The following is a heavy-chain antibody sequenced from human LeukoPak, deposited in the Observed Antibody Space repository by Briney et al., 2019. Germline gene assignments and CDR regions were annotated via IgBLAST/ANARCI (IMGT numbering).Heavy chain of an antibody. Sequence: SETLSLTCTVSGGSISSGSYYWGWIRQPPGKGLEWIGSIYYSGSTYYNSSLKSRVTISVDTSRNQFSLKLSSVTAADTALYYCARLFRGVGYWGQGTLVTVSS. D-gene: IGHD3-16*01. CDR2: IYYSGST. V-gene: IGHV4-39*01. J-gene: IGHJ4*02. CDR3: ARLFRGVGY. CDR1: GGSISSGSYY.